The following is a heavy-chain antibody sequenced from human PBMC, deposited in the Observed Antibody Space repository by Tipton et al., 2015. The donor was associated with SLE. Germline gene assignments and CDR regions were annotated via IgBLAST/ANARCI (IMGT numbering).Heavy chain of an antibody. Sequence: TLSLTCTVSGGSISSYYWSWIRQPPGKGLEWIGYIYYSGSTNYNPSLKSRVTISVDTSKNQFSLKLSSVTAADTAVYYCARARSIAVAGPTSDGYYGMDVWGQGTTVTVSS. CDR3: ARARSIAVAGPTSDGYYGMDV. CDR2: IYYSGST. J-gene: IGHJ6*02. CDR1: GGSISSYY. V-gene: IGHV4-59*01. D-gene: IGHD6-19*01.